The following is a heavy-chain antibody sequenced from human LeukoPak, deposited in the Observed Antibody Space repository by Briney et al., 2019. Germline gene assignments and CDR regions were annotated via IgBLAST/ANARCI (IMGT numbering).Heavy chain of an antibody. D-gene: IGHD6-19*01. CDR3: ARDGFIAVAGTGRGDFDY. J-gene: IGHJ4*02. CDR1: GFTFSSYS. V-gene: IGHV3-21*01. Sequence: GGSLRLSCAASGFTFSSYSMNWVRQAPGKGLEWVSSISSSSSYIYYADSVKGRFTISRDNAKNSLYLQMNSLRAEDTAVYYCARDGFIAVAGTGRGDFDYWGQGTLVTVSS. CDR2: ISSSSSYI.